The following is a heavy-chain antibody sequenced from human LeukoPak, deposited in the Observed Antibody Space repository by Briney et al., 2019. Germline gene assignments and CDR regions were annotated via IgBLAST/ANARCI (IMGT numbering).Heavy chain of an antibody. D-gene: IGHD1-26*01. CDR3: AREYLGALPGSADWFDP. V-gene: IGHV4-39*07. Sequence: SETLSLTCTVSGGSISSSSYYWGWIRQPPGKGLEWIGSIYYSGSTYYNPSLKSRVTISVDTSKNQFSLKLSSVTAADTAVYYCAREYLGALPGSADWFDPWGQGTLVTVSS. CDR1: GGSISSSSYY. CDR2: IYYSGST. J-gene: IGHJ5*02.